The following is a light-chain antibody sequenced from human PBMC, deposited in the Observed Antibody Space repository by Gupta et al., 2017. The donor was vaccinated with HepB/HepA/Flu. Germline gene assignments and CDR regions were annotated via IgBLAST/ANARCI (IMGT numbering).Light chain of an antibody. V-gene: IGKV1-39*01. J-gene: IGKJ3*01. CDR1: QSISSN. CDR2: GSS. Sequence: DIQLTQSPSSLSASLGDRVTITCRASQSISSNLNWYRQKPGQAPNLLIFGSSSLQSGVPSRFSGSGSGTDFPLTISSLQPEDFVTYYCQQIYSIPFTFGPGTRVDMK. CDR3: QQIYSIPFT.